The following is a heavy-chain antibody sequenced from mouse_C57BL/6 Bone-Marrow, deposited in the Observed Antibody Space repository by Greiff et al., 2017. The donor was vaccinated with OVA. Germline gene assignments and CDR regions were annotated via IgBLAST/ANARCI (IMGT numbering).Heavy chain of an antibody. J-gene: IGHJ4*01. CDR1: GYTFTSSW. V-gene: IGHV1-74*01. CDR3: AIYGNYYAMDY. Sequence: QVQLQQPGAELVKPGASVKVSCKASGYTFTSSWMHWVKQRPGQGLEWIGRIHPSDSGTNYNQKFKGKATLPVDKSSSTAYMQLSSLTSEDSAVYYCAIYGNYYAMDYWGQGTSVTVSS. D-gene: IGHD2-1*01. CDR2: IHPSDSGT.